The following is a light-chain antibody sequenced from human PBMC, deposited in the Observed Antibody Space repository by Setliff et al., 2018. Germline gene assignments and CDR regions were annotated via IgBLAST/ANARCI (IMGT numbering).Light chain of an antibody. CDR2: DVT. Sequence: QSVLTQPASMSGSPGQWITISCSGTSSDVGGYNYVSWYQQHPGKAPKLMIYDVTNRPSGISNRFSGSKSGNTASLTISGLQAEDDADYYCGSYTTSGTYVFGTGTKGIAL. CDR3: GSYTTSGTYV. V-gene: IGLV2-14*03. J-gene: IGLJ1*01. CDR1: SSDVGGYNY.